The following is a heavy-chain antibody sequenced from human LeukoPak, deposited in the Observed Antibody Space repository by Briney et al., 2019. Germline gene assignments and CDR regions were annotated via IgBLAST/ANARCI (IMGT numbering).Heavy chain of an antibody. CDR1: GFTFSSYW. J-gene: IGHJ6*03. Sequence: SGGSLRLSRAASGFTFSSYWMHWVRQTPGKGLVWVSRIESDGSTIYADSVKGRFTISRDNAKNSLYLQMNSLRAEDTALYHCARLGYGSGSYAGDYYYYMDVWGKGTTVTISS. D-gene: IGHD3-10*01. CDR3: ARLGYGSGSYAGDYYYYMDV. CDR2: IESDGST. V-gene: IGHV3-74*01.